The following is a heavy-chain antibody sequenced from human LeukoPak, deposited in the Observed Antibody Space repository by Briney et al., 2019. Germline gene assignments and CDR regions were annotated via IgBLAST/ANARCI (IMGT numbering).Heavy chain of an antibody. CDR2: ISWNSGSI. V-gene: IGHV3-9*01. CDR3: AKDPHRQYDSSGYSPLGFDY. J-gene: IGHJ4*02. D-gene: IGHD3-22*01. CDR1: GFTFDDYA. Sequence: GGSLRLSCAASGFTFDDYAMHWVRQAPGKGLEWVSGISWNSGSIGYADSVKGRFTISRDNAKNSLYLRMNSLRAEDTALYYCAKDPHRQYDSSGYSPLGFDYWGQGTLVTVSS.